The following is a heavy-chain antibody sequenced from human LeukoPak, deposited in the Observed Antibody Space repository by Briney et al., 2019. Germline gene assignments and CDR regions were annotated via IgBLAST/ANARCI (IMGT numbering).Heavy chain of an antibody. CDR1: GGSISSGSYY. CDR2: IYTSGST. J-gene: IGHJ4*02. CDR3: ASTGYSSSWYPDPLSTDY. D-gene: IGHD6-13*01. Sequence: PSETLSLTCTVSGGSISSGSYYWSWIRQPAGKGLEWIGRIYTSGSTNYNPSFKSRVTISVDTSKNQFSLKLSSVTAADTAVYYCASTGYSSSWYPDPLSTDYWGQGTLVTVSS. V-gene: IGHV4-61*02.